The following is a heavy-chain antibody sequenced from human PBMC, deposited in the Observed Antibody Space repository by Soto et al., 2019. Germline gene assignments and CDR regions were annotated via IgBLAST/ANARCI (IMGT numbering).Heavy chain of an antibody. CDR3: ASITPRGRGYSSSPLDYYYGMDV. CDR1: GGSISSGGYY. D-gene: IGHD6-6*01. V-gene: IGHV4-31*03. Sequence: PSETLSLTCTVSGGSISSGGYYWSWIRQHPGKGLEWIGYIYYSGSTYYNPSLKSRVTISVDTSKNQFSLKLSSVTAADTAVYYCASITPRGRGYSSSPLDYYYGMDVWGQGTTVTVSS. CDR2: IYYSGST. J-gene: IGHJ6*02.